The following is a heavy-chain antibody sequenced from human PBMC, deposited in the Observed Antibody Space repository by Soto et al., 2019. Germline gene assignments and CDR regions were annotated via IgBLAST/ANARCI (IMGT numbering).Heavy chain of an antibody. CDR2: ISARGGSL. J-gene: IGHJ4*02. CDR1: GFSFSSYA. V-gene: IGHV3-23*01. CDR3: AKASIEYSASVDN. D-gene: IGHD5-12*01. Sequence: EVQLLESGGGLVQPGGSLRLSCAASGFSFSSYAMVWVRQAPGKGLERVSVISARGGSLYFADSVKGRFTISRENSKNVLSMEMNSLRAEDTATYFCAKASIEYSASVDNWGQGTLVVVSS.